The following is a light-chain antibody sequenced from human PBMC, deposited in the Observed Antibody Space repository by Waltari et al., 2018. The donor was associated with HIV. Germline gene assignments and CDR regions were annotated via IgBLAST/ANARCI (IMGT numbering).Light chain of an antibody. CDR1: QTISDF. CDR2: AAS. V-gene: IGKV1-39*01. Sequence: DIQMTQSPSSLSASVGDRVTIPCRTSQTISDFLNWYQQKPGKAPKLLIYAASSLQSGVPSRFSGSGSGTDFTLTISSLQPEDFATYYCQQSYRSWTFGQGTKVEIK. CDR3: QQSYRSWT. J-gene: IGKJ1*01.